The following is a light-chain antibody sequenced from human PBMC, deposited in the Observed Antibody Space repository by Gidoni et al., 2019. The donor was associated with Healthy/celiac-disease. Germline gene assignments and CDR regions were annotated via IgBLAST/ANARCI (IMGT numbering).Light chain of an antibody. Sequence: DIQMTQSPSSLSASVGDRVTITCRASQSISSYLNWYQQKPGKAPKLLIYAASSLQSGVPSRFSGSGSGTDFTLTISSLQPEDFATYYCQQSYSTWLXFXGGTKVEIK. CDR2: AAS. CDR1: QSISSY. V-gene: IGKV1-39*01. CDR3: QQSYSTWLX. J-gene: IGKJ4*01.